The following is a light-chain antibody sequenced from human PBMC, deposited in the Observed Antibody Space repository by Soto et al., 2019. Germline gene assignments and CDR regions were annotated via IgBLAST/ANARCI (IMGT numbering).Light chain of an antibody. CDR1: SSDVGIYNY. CDR3: SSYTTSSTRV. Sequence: QSVLTQPASVSGSPGQSIAISCTGSSSDVGIYNYVSWYQQHPGKVPKLIIYEVSNRPSGVSNRFSGSKSGNTASLTISGLQAEDEADYYCSSYTTSSTRVFGTGTKVNV. CDR2: EVS. J-gene: IGLJ1*01. V-gene: IGLV2-14*01.